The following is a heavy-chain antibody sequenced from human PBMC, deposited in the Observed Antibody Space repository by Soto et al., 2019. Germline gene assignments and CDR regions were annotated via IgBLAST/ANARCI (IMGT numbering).Heavy chain of an antibody. CDR2: IIPNFGTT. V-gene: IGHV1-69*01. CDR3: ARDDSSGYYPFDS. J-gene: IGHJ4*02. CDR1: GGTFSSYA. Sequence: QVQLVQSGAEVKKPGSSVKVSCKASGGTFSSYAISWVRQAPGQGLEWVGGIIPNFGTTNYAQKFQGRVTITADESTTTAYREVSSLRSEDTAVYYCARDDSSGYYPFDSWGQGTLVTVSS. D-gene: IGHD3-22*01.